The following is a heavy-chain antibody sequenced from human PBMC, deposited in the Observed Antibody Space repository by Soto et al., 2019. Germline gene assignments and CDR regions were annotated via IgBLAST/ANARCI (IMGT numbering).Heavy chain of an antibody. D-gene: IGHD3-16*01. CDR1: GYTFTCSY. J-gene: IGHJ6*02. Sequence: SVKVSCKASGYTFTCSYMHWGRQAPGQGRDWIGWINPNSGGTNYAQKFQGWVTMTRDTSISTAYMELSRLRSDDTAVYYCARLRRFYYYYGMAVWGPGNKVTVSS. CDR3: ARLRRFYYYYGMAV. CDR2: INPNSGGT. V-gene: IGHV1-2*04.